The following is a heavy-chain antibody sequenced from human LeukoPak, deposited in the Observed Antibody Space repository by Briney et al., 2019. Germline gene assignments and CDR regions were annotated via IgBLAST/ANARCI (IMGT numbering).Heavy chain of an antibody. D-gene: IGHD3-16*01. J-gene: IGHJ4*02. CDR3: ATRGQFGFDY. CDR1: GYTFTSYA. CDR2: INAGNGKT. V-gene: IGHV1-3*01. Sequence: CKAXGYTFTSYAMHWVRQAPGQRLEWMGWINAGNGKTKYSQKFQGRVTITRDTSASTAYMELSSLRSEDTAVYYCATRGQFGFDYWGQGTLVTVSS.